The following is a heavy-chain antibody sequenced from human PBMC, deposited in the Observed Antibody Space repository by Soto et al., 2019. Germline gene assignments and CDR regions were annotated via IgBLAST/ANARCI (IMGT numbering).Heavy chain of an antibody. CDR2: ITNSGEST. CDR3: AKTREVATGYYYEA. V-gene: IGHV3-23*01. J-gene: IGHJ4*01. Sequence: GGSLRLSCGASGFTFSRYAMNWVRQAPGEGLEWVSSITNSGESTYYADAVKGRFTISRDNSEDMVYLQMNSLRADDTAVYYCAKTREVATGYYYEAWGPGTLVSVCS. D-gene: IGHD1-1*01. CDR1: GFTFSRYA.